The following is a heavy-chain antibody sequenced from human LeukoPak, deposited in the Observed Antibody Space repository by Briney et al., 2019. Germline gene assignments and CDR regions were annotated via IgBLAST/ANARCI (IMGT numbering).Heavy chain of an antibody. D-gene: IGHD5/OR15-5a*01. CDR3: AREGLDY. CDR1: GYTFTNYD. J-gene: IGHJ4*02. V-gene: IGHV1-8*01. Sequence: ASVKVSCKASGYTFTNYDINWVRQATGQGLEWVGYMNPNSGNSAYAQKFQGRVTITTGASISTAYMELSGLRSEDTALYYCAREGLDYWGQGTLVTVSS. CDR2: MNPNSGNS.